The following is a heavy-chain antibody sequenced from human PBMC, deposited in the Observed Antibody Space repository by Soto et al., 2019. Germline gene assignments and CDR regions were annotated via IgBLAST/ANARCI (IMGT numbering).Heavy chain of an antibody. CDR1: GFRFSDYS. D-gene: IGHD3-3*01. CDR2: IKKSGSEK. V-gene: IGHV3-7*01. Sequence: GGSLRLSCAASGFRFSDYSMNWVRQAPGRGLEWVANIKKSGSEKYYVDSVKGRFTISRDNAKNSLYLQMNSLRAEDTAVYYCASKKDYDFWSGPVDAFDIWGQGTMVTVSS. J-gene: IGHJ3*02. CDR3: ASKKDYDFWSGPVDAFDI.